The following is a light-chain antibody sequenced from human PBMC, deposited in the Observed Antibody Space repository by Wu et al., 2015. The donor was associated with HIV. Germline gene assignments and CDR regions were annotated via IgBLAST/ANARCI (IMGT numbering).Light chain of an antibody. CDR2: DAS. Sequence: EIVMTQSPVTLSVSPGERATLSCRASQSVSSNLAWYQQKPGQAPRLLIYDASTRATGIPARFSGSGSGTEFTLTINSMQSEDFTVYFCQQYNDWPYTFGQGTKLEIK. CDR3: QQYNDWPYT. J-gene: IGKJ2*01. CDR1: QSVSSN. V-gene: IGKV3-15*01.